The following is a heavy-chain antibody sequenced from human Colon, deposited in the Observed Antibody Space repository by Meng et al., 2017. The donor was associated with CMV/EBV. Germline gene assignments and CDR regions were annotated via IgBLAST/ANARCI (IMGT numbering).Heavy chain of an antibody. V-gene: IGHV3-23*01. CDR1: GFSFSSYA. Sequence: TSGFSFSSYAMSWVRQAPGKGLEWVSGISAAGERTHYADSVTGRFTISRDNSDNTLYLEMTSLTAEDMAIYYCAKDTDMHRSWYYDSWGQGTLVTVSS. J-gene: IGHJ4*02. CDR3: AKDTDMHRSWYYDS. CDR2: ISAAGERT. D-gene: IGHD6-13*01.